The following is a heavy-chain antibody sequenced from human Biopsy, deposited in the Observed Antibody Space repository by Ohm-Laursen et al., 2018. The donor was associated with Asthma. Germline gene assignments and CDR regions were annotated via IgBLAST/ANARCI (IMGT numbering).Heavy chain of an antibody. CDR3: AKRRGYSGHDNDY. CDR1: GFMFSSFG. D-gene: IGHD5-12*01. V-gene: IGHV3-30*18. Sequence: SLILSCAASGFMFSSFGMHWVRQAPGKGLEWVAVISYDENHKFYEDSVKGRFTISRDNSKNTLYLQMNSLRTEDTAVYYCAKRRGYSGHDNDYWGQGTLVIVSS. CDR2: ISYDENHK. J-gene: IGHJ4*02.